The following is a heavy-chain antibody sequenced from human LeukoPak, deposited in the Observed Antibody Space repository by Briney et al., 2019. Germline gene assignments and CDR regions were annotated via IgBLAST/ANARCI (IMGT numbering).Heavy chain of an antibody. Sequence: GGSLRLSCAASGFTFNIHGMNWVRQAPGKGPEWVSGIGPSGEKTYYADSVKGRFTISRDNSEKTVYLQMNSLTVEDTAVYYCAKEGSYYDILTGLLWGQGTLVTVSS. V-gene: IGHV3-23*01. CDR2: IGPSGEKT. CDR1: GFTFNIHG. J-gene: IGHJ4*02. D-gene: IGHD3-9*01. CDR3: AKEGSYYDILTGLL.